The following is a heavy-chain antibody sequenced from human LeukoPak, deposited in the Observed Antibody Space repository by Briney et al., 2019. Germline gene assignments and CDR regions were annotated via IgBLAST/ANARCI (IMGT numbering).Heavy chain of an antibody. CDR3: ARDDNYGIFVNVDY. V-gene: IGHV1-8*03. CDR2: MNPNSGNT. Sequence: ASVKVSCKASGYTFTTYDINWVRQATGQGLEWMGWMNPNSGNTGYAQKFRGRLIITRDTSISTAYMELSSLRSDDTAVYYCARDDNYGIFVNVDYWGQGTLVTVSS. J-gene: IGHJ4*02. D-gene: IGHD4-11*01. CDR1: GYTFTTYD.